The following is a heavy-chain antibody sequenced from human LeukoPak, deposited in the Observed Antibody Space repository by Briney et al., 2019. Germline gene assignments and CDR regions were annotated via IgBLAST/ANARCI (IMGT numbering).Heavy chain of an antibody. J-gene: IGHJ4*02. CDR1: GFSFSIYS. V-gene: IGHV3-21*01. D-gene: IGHD2-2*01. CDR3: ARRYCSSTNCYAFDY. Sequence: GGSLRLSCAASGFSFSIYSMNWVRQAPGKGLEWVSSIDRTGSYIYYADSVKGRHTISRDNAKNSVYLQMNSPRAEDTAVYYCARRYCSSTNCYAFDYWGQGTLVTVSS. CDR2: IDRTGSYI.